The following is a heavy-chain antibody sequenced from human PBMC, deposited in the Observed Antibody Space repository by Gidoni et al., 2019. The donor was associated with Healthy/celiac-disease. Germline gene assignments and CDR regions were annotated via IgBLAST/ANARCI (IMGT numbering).Heavy chain of an antibody. D-gene: IGHD3-16*02. V-gene: IGHV4-34*01. CDR2: INHSGST. CDR1: GGSFSGYY. Sequence: QVQLQPWGAGLLKPSAPLSLTCAVYGGSFSGYYWSWIRQPPGKGLEWIGEINHSGSTNYNPSLKSRVTISVDTSKNQFSLKLSSVTAADTAVYYCARARLGELSFMDYWGQGTLVTVSS. J-gene: IGHJ4*02. CDR3: ARARLGELSFMDY.